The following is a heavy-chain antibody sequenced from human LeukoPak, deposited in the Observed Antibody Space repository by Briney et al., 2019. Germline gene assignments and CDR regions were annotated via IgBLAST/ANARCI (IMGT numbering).Heavy chain of an antibody. D-gene: IGHD2-2*01. V-gene: IGHV3-7*03. CDR1: GFNFSSYW. J-gene: IGHJ5*02. CDR3: ARVEGGYCSSTSCYADWFDP. Sequence: GGSLRLSCAASGFNFSSYWMSWVRQAPGKGLEWVANIKQDGSEKYYVDSVKGRFTISRDNAKNSLYLQMNSLRAEDTAVYYCARVEGGYCSSTSCYADWFDPWGQGTLVTVSS. CDR2: IKQDGSEK.